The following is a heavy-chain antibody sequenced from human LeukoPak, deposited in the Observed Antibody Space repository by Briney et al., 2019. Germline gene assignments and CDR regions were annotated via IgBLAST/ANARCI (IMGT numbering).Heavy chain of an antibody. CDR1: GFTFSTYT. J-gene: IGHJ4*02. Sequence: GGSLRLSCAASGFTFSTYTLNWVRQAPGKGLEWVSSVSSRSSYIYYADSVKGRFPISRDNAKNSLYLQMNSLRVEDTAVYYCAAGLVTPYWGQGTLVTVSS. V-gene: IGHV3-21*01. D-gene: IGHD3/OR15-3a*01. CDR2: VSSRSSYI. CDR3: AAGLVTPY.